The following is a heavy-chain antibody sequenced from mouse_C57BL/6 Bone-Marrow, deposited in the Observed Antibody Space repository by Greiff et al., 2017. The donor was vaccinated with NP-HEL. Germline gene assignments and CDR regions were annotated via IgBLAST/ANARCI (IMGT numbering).Heavy chain of an antibody. Sequence: VQLQQSGTVLARPGASVKMSCKTSGYTFTSYWMHWVKQRPGQGLEWIGAIYPGNSDTSYNQKFKGKAKLTAVTSASTAYMELSSLTNEDSAVYCCTRDHYYGTLYYFDYWGQGTTLTVSS. J-gene: IGHJ2*01. CDR3: TRDHYYGTLYYFDY. D-gene: IGHD1-1*01. CDR1: GYTFTSYW. V-gene: IGHV1-5*01. CDR2: IYPGNSDT.